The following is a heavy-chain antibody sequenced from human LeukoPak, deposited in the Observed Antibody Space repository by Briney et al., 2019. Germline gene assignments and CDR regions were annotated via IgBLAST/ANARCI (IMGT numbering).Heavy chain of an antibody. V-gene: IGHV4-59*01. CDR1: GDSINSYY. CDR3: ARVHYDFWSGYYLDV. D-gene: IGHD3-3*01. CDR2: IYYTGKT. Sequence: SETLSLTCIVSGDSINSYYWSWIRQPPGKGLEWIGYIYYTGKTNYNPSLKSRVTISVDTSKNQFSLRLSSVTAADTAVYYCARVHYDFWSGYYLDVWGKGTTVTVSS. J-gene: IGHJ6*03.